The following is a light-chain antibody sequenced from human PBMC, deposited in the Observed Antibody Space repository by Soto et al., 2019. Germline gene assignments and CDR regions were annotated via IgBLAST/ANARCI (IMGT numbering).Light chain of an antibody. Sequence: DIQMTQSPSSLAAAVGDRVTITCRASQGIRDYLVWYQQKPGKPPTALIDGASTLRSGVPSRFSGSGSGRTFTLTISSLQPEDVATYYCQRTDRAPLTFGGGTKVEIK. V-gene: IGKV1-27*01. CDR2: GAS. J-gene: IGKJ4*01. CDR3: QRTDRAPLT. CDR1: QGIRDY.